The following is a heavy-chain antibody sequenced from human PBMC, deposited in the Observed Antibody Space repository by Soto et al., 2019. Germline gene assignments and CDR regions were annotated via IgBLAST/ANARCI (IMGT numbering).Heavy chain of an antibody. CDR1: GGSISSGGYY. CDR3: ARGITVTSPLDYFDY. J-gene: IGHJ4*02. CDR2: IYYSGST. V-gene: IGHV4-31*03. D-gene: IGHD4-17*01. Sequence: PSETLSLTCTVSGGSISSGGYYWSWIRQHPGKGLEWIGYIYYSGSTYYNPSLKSRVTISVDTSKNQFSLKLSSVTAADTAVYYCARGITVTSPLDYFDYWGQGTLVTVSS.